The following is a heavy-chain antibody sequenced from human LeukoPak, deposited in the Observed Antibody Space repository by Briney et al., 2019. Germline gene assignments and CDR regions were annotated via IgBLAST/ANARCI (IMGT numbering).Heavy chain of an antibody. CDR1: GEYLSTYY. D-gene: IGHD3-10*01. Sequence: SETPSLTWNGSGEYLSTYYWSLIRQSPGTGPGWSGYIYCSGITTYNPSLQRRVTISADTSKNQFSLSLSSVTAADTAVYYCARGAGSVAFGIWGQGTVVTVSS. V-gene: IGHV4-59*01. CDR2: IYCSGIT. J-gene: IGHJ3*02. CDR3: ARGAGSVAFGI.